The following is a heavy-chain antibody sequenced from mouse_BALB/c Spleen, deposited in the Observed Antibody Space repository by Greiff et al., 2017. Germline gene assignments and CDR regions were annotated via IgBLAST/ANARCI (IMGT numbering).Heavy chain of an antibody. J-gene: IGHJ4*01. CDR2: ISSGGSYT. CDR3: TRDEGDYAMDY. Sequence: DVMLVESGGGLVKPGGSLKLSCAASGFTFSSYTMSWVRQTPEKRLEWVATISSGGSYTYYPDSVKGRFTISRDNAKNTLYLQMSSLKSEDTAMYYCTRDEGDYAMDYWGQGTSGTVSS. CDR1: GFTFSSYT. V-gene: IGHV5-6-4*01.